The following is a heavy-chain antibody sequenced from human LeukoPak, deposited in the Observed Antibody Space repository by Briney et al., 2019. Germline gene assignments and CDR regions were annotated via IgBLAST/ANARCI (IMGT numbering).Heavy chain of an antibody. D-gene: IGHD3-10*01. J-gene: IGHJ4*02. CDR2: ISSSSSTI. CDR1: GFTFDDYG. CDR3: ARCYYGSGSYSSADY. V-gene: IGHV3-48*04. Sequence: PGGSLRLSCAASGFTFDDYGMNWVRQAPGKGLEWVSYISSSSSTIYYADSVKGRFTISRDNAKNSLYLQMNSLRAEDTAVYYCARCYYGSGSYSSADYWGQGTLVTVSS.